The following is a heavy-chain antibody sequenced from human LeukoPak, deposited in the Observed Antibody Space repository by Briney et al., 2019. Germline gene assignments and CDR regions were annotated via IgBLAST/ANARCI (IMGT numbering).Heavy chain of an antibody. D-gene: IGHD6-13*01. J-gene: IGHJ4*02. CDR3: AQMGRGAAGN. CDR1: GFTFSSYW. Sequence: GGSLRLSCVASGFTFSSYWMNWVRQAPGKGLEWVSSISSSSSYIYYADSVKGRFTISRDNAKNSLYLQMNSLRAEDTAVYYCAQMGRGAAGNWGQGTLVTVSS. V-gene: IGHV3-21*01. CDR2: ISSSSSYI.